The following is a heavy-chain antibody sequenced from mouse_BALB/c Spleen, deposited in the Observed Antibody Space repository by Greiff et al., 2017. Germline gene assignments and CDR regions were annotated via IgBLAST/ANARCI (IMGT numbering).Heavy chain of an antibody. J-gene: IGHJ3*01. CDR2: IRNKANGYTT. CDR1: GFTFTDYY. D-gene: IGHD2-3*01. V-gene: IGHV7-3*02. CDR3: ARDDDGYFSWFAY. Sequence: DVHLVESGGGLVQPGGSLRLSCATSGFTFTDYYMSWVRQPPGKALEWLGFIRNKANGYTTEYSASVKGRFTISRDNSQSILYLQMNTLRAEDSATYYCARDDDGYFSWFAYWGQGTLVTVSA.